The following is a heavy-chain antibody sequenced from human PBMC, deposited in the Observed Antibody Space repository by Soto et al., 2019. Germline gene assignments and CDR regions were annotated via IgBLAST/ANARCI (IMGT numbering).Heavy chain of an antibody. J-gene: IGHJ4*02. CDR2: IYYTGST. D-gene: IGHD3-22*01. CDR3: ARVDGYFFFFDN. CDR1: GAAINSYY. V-gene: IGHV4-59*01. Sequence: PSETLSLTCTVSGAAINSYYWTWIRQAPGMGLEWIGYIYYTGSTNYNPSLESRVTVSVDRSRNQFSLELRSVTAADTAVYYCARVDGYFFFFDNWGQGTQVTV.